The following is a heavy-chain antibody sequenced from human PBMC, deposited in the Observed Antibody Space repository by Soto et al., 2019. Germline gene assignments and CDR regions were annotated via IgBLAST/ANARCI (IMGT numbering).Heavy chain of an antibody. Sequence: PSETLSLTCTVSGGSISSGGYYWSWIRQHPGKGLEWIGYIYYSGSTYYNPSLKSRVTISVDTSKNQFSLKLSSVTAADTAVYYCATWFGETPRHYYYDGMDVWGQGTTVTVSS. D-gene: IGHD3-10*01. V-gene: IGHV4-31*03. CDR1: GGSISSGGYY. J-gene: IGHJ6*02. CDR3: ATWFGETPRHYYYDGMDV. CDR2: IYYSGST.